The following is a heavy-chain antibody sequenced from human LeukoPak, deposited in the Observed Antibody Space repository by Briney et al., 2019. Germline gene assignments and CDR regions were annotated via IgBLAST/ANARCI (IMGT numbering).Heavy chain of an antibody. CDR3: AKDADTATIIYWYFDL. J-gene: IGHJ2*01. CDR2: ISDDGSNT. Sequence: GRSLRLSCTAPGFTLSNFGMHWVRQAPGKGLEWVAVISDDGSNTFYADSVKGRFTISRDNSKNTLYLQLNSLRPEDTAVYYCAKDADTATIIYWYFDLWGRGTLVTVSS. D-gene: IGHD5-18*01. V-gene: IGHV3-30*18. CDR1: GFTLSNFG.